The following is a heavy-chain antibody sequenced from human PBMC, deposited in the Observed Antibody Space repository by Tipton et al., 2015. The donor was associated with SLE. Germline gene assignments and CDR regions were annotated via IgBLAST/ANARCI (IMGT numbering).Heavy chain of an antibody. CDR3: ARSAIFGVIMGGYFDY. CDR2: IYTSGST. V-gene: IGHV4-4*07. D-gene: IGHD3-3*01. J-gene: IGHJ4*02. CDR1: GYPISSAFY. Sequence: PGLVKPSETLSLICDVTGYPISSAFYWGWIRQPAGKGLEWIGRIYTSGSTNYNPSLKSRVTMSVDTSKNQFSLKLSSVTAADTAVYYCARSAIFGVIMGGYFDYWGQGTLVTVSS.